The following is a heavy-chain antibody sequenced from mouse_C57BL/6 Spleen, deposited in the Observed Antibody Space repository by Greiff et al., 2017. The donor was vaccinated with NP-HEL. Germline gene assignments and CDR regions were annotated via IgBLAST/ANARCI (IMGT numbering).Heavy chain of an antibody. CDR3: ARRNSYFDY. J-gene: IGHJ2*01. CDR1: GYTFTSYW. CDR2: IDPSDSYT. V-gene: IGHV1-50*01. D-gene: IGHD1-1*01. Sequence: VQLQQPGAELVKPGASVKLSCKASGYTFTSYWMQWVKQRPGQGLEWIGEIDPSDSYTNYNQKFKGKATLTVDTSSSTAYMKLSSLTSEDSAVYYCARRNSYFDYWGQGTTLTVSS.